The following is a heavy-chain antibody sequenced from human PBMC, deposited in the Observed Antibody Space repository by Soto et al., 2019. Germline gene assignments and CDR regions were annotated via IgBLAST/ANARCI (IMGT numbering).Heavy chain of an antibody. D-gene: IGHD6-6*01. Sequence: QVQLQESGPGLVKPSQTLSLTCTLSGDSISSGDHYWSWIRQPPGKGLEWIGYIYYSGTTYSRPSLQSRVTISVDTSKNQFSLKLNSVTAADTAVYYCARGAYSDSSSYFDYWGQGTLVPVSS. CDR2: IYYSGTT. CDR1: GDSISSGDHY. J-gene: IGHJ4*02. CDR3: ARGAYSDSSSYFDY. V-gene: IGHV4-30-4*01.